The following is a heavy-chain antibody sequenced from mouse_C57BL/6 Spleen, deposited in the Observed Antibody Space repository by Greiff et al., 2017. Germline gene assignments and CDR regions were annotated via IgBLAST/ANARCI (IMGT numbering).Heavy chain of an antibody. CDR3: ARSYDYDEAMDY. CDR2: INYDGSST. V-gene: IGHV5-16*01. CDR1: GFTFSDYY. Sequence: DVKLVESEGGLVQPGSSMKLSCTASGFTFSDYYMAWVRQVPEKGLEWVANINYDGSSTYYLDSLKSRFIISRDNAKNILYQQMSSLKAEDTATYYCARSYDYDEAMDYWDQGTSVTVSS. D-gene: IGHD2-4*01. J-gene: IGHJ4*01.